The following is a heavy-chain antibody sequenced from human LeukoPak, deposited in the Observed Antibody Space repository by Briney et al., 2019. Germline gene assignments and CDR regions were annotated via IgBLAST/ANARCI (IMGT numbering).Heavy chain of an antibody. CDR3: ARGIADPYSFDS. Sequence: PSETLSLTCTVSGGSISSYYWSWIRQPPGKGLEWIGYIYYSGNTNYNPSLKSRVTISVDKSKNQFSLNLSSVTAADTAVYYCARGIADPYSFDSWGQGILVTVSS. J-gene: IGHJ4*02. V-gene: IGHV4-59*12. D-gene: IGHD6-13*01. CDR2: IYYSGNT. CDR1: GGSISSYY.